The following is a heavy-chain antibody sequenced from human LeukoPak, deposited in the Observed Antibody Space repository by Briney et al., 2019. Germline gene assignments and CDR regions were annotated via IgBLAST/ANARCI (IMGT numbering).Heavy chain of an antibody. V-gene: IGHV2-5*02. CDR3: ARSPYYDILTGSRGTFDY. Sequence: SGPTLVKPPQTLTLTCTFSGFSFSTRGVGVGWIRQPPGKALEWLAVIYWDEDKRYRPSLKSRLTITKDTSKNQVVLTMTNMDPVDTATYYCARSPYYDILTGSRGTFDYWGRGILVTVSS. CDR1: GFSFSTRGVG. J-gene: IGHJ4*02. CDR2: IYWDEDK. D-gene: IGHD3-9*01.